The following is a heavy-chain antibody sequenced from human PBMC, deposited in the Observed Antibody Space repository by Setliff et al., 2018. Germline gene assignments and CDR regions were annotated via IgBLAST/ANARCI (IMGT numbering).Heavy chain of an antibody. V-gene: IGHV1-69*05. CDR3: AKSGGDHCCPLYHHYYMDV. J-gene: IGHJ6*03. CDR1: GGTFNSYA. Sequence: ASVKVSCKASGGTFNSYAISWVRQAPGQGLEWMGGTIPLFGTTDYAQKFHGRVTIITDESTSTAFMQLSSLRSEDTAVYYCAKSGGDHCCPLYHHYYMDVWGTGTTVTVSS. CDR2: TIPLFGTT. D-gene: IGHD2-21*02.